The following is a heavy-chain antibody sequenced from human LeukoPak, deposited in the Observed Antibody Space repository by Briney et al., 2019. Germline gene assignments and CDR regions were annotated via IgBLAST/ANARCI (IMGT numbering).Heavy chain of an antibody. CDR1: GGSISGSY. V-gene: IGHV4-59*08. CDR3: ATLLRPYYYGMDV. CDR2: MYDSGST. Sequence: PSETLSLTCTVSGGSISGSYWSRIRQPPGKGLEWVGYMYDSGSTNYNPSLKSRVTISVDLSKNQFSLKLSSVTAADTAVYYCATLLRPYYYGMDVWGQGTTVTVSS. D-gene: IGHD3-3*01. J-gene: IGHJ6*02.